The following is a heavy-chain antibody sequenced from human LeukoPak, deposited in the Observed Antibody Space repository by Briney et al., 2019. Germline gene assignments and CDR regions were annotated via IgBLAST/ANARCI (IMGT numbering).Heavy chain of an antibody. Sequence: GGSLRLSCAASGFTFSTYAMHWVRQVPGKGLEWVAVISYDGSSKYYADSVKGRFTISRDNSKNTLYLQMNSLRGEDTGVYYCARDLESEPGQGPDYWGQGTLVTVSS. D-gene: IGHD1-14*01. CDR2: ISYDGSSK. J-gene: IGHJ4*02. CDR1: GFTFSTYA. CDR3: ARDLESEPGQGPDY. V-gene: IGHV3-30-3*01.